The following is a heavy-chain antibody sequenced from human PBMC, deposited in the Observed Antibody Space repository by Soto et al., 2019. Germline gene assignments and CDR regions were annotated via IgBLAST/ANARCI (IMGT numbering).Heavy chain of an antibody. CDR2: IDPSDSYT. CDR1: GYSFTSYW. D-gene: IGHD3-16*01. CDR3: ARHKGADTAYYYYGMDV. Sequence: PGESLKISCKGSGYSFTSYWISWVRQMPGKGLEWMGRIDPSDSYTNYSPSFQGHVTISADKSISTAYLQWSSLKASDTAMYYCARHKGADTAYYYYGMDVWGQGTTVTVSS. V-gene: IGHV5-10-1*01. J-gene: IGHJ6*02.